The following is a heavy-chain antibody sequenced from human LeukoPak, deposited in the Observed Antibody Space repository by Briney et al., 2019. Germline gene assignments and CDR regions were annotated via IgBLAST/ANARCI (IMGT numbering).Heavy chain of an antibody. J-gene: IGHJ4*02. CDR3: ARPRSFGYYFDY. D-gene: IGHD1-26*01. CDR2: INHSGST. Sequence: SETLSDTCAVYGGSFSGYYWSWIRQPPGKGLEWIGEINHSGSTNYNPSLKSRVTISVDTSKNQFSLKLSSVTAADTAVYYCARPRSFGYYFDYWAEGPLPTVSS. CDR1: GGSFSGYY. V-gene: IGHV4-34*01.